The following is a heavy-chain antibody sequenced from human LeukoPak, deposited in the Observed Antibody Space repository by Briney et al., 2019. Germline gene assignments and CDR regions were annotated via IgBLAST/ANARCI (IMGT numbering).Heavy chain of an antibody. CDR1: GGSISSYY. CDR2: IYYSGST. V-gene: IGHV4-59*12. J-gene: IGHJ5*02. CDR3: ARALNHYDFWSGYLSTRGGHWFDP. Sequence: SETLSLTCTVSGGSISSYYWSWIRQPPGKGLEWIGYIYYSGSTNYNPSLKSRVTISVDTPKNQFSLKLSSVTAADTAVYYCARALNHYDFWSGYLSTRGGHWFDPWGQGTLVTVSS. D-gene: IGHD3-3*01.